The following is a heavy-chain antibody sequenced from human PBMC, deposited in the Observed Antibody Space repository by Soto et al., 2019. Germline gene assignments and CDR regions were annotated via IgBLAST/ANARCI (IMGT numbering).Heavy chain of an antibody. CDR1: GFTFSSYA. Sequence: HPGGSLRLSCAASGFTFSSYAMHWVRQAPGKGLEWVAVISYDGSNKYYADSVKGRFTISRDNSKNTLYLQMNSLRAEDTAVYYCARVAATKVTTKNDIDYWGQGTLVTVSS. CDR3: ARVAATKVTTKNDIDY. V-gene: IGHV3-30-3*01. J-gene: IGHJ4*02. CDR2: ISYDGSNK. D-gene: IGHD4-17*01.